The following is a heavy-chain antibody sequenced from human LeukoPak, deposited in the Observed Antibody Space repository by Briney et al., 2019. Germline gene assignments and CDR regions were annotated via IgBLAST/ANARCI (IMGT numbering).Heavy chain of an antibody. D-gene: IGHD3-3*01. V-gene: IGHV1-8*01. J-gene: IGHJ6*02. Sequence: GASVKVSCKASGYTFTSYDINWVRQATGQGLEWMGWMNPNSGNTGYAQKFLGRVTMTRNTSISTAYMELSSLRSEDTAVYYCARAYQGYDFWSGPSPYGMDVWGQGTTVTVSS. CDR1: GYTFTSYD. CDR3: ARAYQGYDFWSGPSPYGMDV. CDR2: MNPNSGNT.